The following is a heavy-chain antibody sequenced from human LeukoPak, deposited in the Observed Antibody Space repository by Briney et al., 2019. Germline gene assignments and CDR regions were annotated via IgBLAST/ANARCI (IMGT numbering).Heavy chain of an antibody. CDR1: GGSISSGSYY. J-gene: IGHJ4*02. Sequence: SETLSLTCTVSGGSISSGSYYWSWIRQPAGKGLEWIGRIYTSGSTNYNPSLKSRVTISVDTSKNQFSLKLSSVTAADTAVYYCASSGGYWGQGTLVTVSS. D-gene: IGHD2-15*01. CDR3: ASSGGY. CDR2: IYTSGST. V-gene: IGHV4-61*02.